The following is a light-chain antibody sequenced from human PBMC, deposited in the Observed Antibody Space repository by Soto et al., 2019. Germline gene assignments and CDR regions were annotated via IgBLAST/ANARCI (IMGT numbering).Light chain of an antibody. V-gene: IGKV3-20*01. CDR1: QSVSTSY. CDR2: GAS. J-gene: IGKJ1*01. CDR3: QQYGNSRA. Sequence: EIVLTQSPGTLSLSPGERATLSCRASQSVSTSYLAWYQQKPGQAPRLLIYGASSRGTGIPDRFSGSGSGTDFTLTISRLESEDFAVYYCQQYGNSRAFGQGTKVDIK.